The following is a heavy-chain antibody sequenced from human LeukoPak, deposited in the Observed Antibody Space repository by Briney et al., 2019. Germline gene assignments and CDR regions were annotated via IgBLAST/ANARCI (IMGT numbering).Heavy chain of an antibody. D-gene: IGHD3-9*01. CDR2: ISSSGSTI. CDR3: VKHGGYFAPHGDYFDY. J-gene: IGHJ4*02. Sequence: PGGSLRLSCAASGFTFSDYYMSWIRQAPGKGLEWVSYISSSGSTIYYADSVKGRFTISRDNAKNSLYLQMNSLRAEDTAVYYCVKHGGYFAPHGDYFDYWGQGTLVTVSS. V-gene: IGHV3-11*01. CDR1: GFTFSDYY.